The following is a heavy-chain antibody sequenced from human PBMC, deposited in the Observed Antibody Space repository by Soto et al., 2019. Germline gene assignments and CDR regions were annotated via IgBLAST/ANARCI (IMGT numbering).Heavy chain of an antibody. D-gene: IGHD6-13*01. Sequence: QVQLVASGGGVVEPGRSLRLSCAASGFTFSSYAMHWVRQAPGQGLEWVAVISYDGSNKYYADSVKGRFTISRDNSKNTLYLQMNSLRAEDTAVYYCARDRSGTGGYYYYGMDVWGQGTTVTVSS. J-gene: IGHJ6*02. CDR3: ARDRSGTGGYYYYGMDV. V-gene: IGHV3-30-3*01. CDR2: ISYDGSNK. CDR1: GFTFSSYA.